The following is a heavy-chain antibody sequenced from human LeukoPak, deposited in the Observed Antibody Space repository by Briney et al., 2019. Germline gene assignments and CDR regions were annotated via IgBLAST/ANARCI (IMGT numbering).Heavy chain of an antibody. CDR1: GGSISSYY. D-gene: IGHD3-3*01. J-gene: IGHJ4*02. V-gene: IGHV4-59*01. Sequence: PSETLSLTCTVSGGSISSYYWSWIRQPPGKGLEWIGYIYYSGSTNYNPSLKSRVTISVDTSKNQFSLKLSSVTAADTAVYYCARAGYDFWSGPLDYWGQGTLVTVSS. CDR2: IYYSGST. CDR3: ARAGYDFWSGPLDY.